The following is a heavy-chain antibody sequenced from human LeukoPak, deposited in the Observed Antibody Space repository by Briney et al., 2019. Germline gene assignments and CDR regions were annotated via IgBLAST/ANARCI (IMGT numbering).Heavy chain of an antibody. CDR3: ARDLSSRGVAGRFDY. D-gene: IGHD6-19*01. V-gene: IGHV4-59*01. J-gene: IGHJ4*02. CDR2: IYYSGST. Sequence: SETLSLTCTVSGGSISSYYWSWIRQPPGKGLEWIGYIYYSGSTNYNPSLKSRVTISVDTSKNQFSLKLSSVTAADTAVYYCARDLSSRGVAGRFDYWGQGTLVTVSS. CDR1: GGSISSYY.